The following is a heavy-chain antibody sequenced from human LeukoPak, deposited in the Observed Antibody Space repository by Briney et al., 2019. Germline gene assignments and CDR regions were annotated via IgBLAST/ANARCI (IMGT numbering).Heavy chain of an antibody. Sequence: PGGSLRLSCAASGFSFSGYWMSWVRQAPGKGLEWVANIKKDDGSEKYYADSVTGRFTISRDNAKNSLYLQMNSLRVEDTAVYYCVRDFIYSTGWGQGTLVTVSS. D-gene: IGHD5-18*01. J-gene: IGHJ4*02. CDR3: VRDFIYSTG. CDR2: IKKDDGSEK. CDR1: GFSFSGYW. V-gene: IGHV3-7*03.